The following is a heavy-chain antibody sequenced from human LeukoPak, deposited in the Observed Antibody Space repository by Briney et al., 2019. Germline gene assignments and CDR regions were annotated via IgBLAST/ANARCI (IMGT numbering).Heavy chain of an antibody. D-gene: IGHD1-7*01. J-gene: IGHJ4*02. CDR2: IYYSGST. Sequence: SETLSLTCTVSGGSISSYYWSWIRQPPGKGLEWIGYIYYSGSTKYNPSLKSRVTISVDASKTQFSLKLNSVTAADTAVYYCARGSRELYYFDYWGQGTLVTVSS. CDR1: GGSISSYY. V-gene: IGHV4-59*01. CDR3: ARGSRELYYFDY.